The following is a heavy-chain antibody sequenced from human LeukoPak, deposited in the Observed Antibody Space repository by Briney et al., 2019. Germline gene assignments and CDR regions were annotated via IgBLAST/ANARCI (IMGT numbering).Heavy chain of an antibody. D-gene: IGHD2-8*02. CDR3: ARRSTGNAFDI. Sequence: GGSLRLSCAASGFTFSSYSMNWVRQAPGKGLEWVSYISSSSSTIYYADSVKGRFTISRDNAKNSLYLQMNNLRAEDTAVYYCARRSTGNAFDIWGQGTMVTVSS. CDR1: GFTFSSYS. J-gene: IGHJ3*02. CDR2: ISSSSSTI. V-gene: IGHV3-48*04.